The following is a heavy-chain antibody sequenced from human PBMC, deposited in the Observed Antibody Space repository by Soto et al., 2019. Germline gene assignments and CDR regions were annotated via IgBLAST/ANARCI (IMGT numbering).Heavy chain of an antibody. CDR2: IYHRGNT. CDR3: ARARFQVLYGKPYFDS. CDR1: GGSITTGGSY. Sequence: QVQLQESGPGLVKPSQTLSLTCTVSGGSITTGGSYWSWIRQHPGKGLEWIGNIYHRGNTYYNPSLKSRLTISVDTSKNHFSRMGDSVTAADTAVYYCARARFQVLYGKPYFDSWGQGTLVTVSS. D-gene: IGHD2-2*02. V-gene: IGHV4-31*03. J-gene: IGHJ4*02.